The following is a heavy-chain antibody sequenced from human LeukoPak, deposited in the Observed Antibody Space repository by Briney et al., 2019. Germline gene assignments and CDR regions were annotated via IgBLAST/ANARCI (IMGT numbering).Heavy chain of an antibody. D-gene: IGHD6-13*01. CDR2: INPNSGGT. CDR3: ARDPMKGSIAAAGVAFDI. V-gene: IGHV1-2*02. J-gene: IGHJ3*02. CDR1: GYTFTGYY. Sequence: GASVKVSCKASGYTFTGYYMHWVRQAPGQGLERMGWINPNSGGTNYAQKFQGRVTMTRDTSISTAYMELSRLRSDDTAVYYCARDPMKGSIAAAGVAFDIWGQGTMVTVSS.